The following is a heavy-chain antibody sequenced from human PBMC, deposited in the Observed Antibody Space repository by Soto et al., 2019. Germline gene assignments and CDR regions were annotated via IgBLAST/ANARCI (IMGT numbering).Heavy chain of an antibody. Sequence: GAAVKPSCKASGYTFTTYGFSWVRQAPGQGLEWMGWISVHSDTTEYARKFQGRVTMTTDTSTSTAYVELRSLRSDDTAVYYCVLFWSWA. CDR3: VLFWS. CDR1: GYTFTTYG. V-gene: IGHV1-18*04. CDR2: ISVHSDTT. D-gene: IGHD3-9*01. J-gene: IGHJ5*01.